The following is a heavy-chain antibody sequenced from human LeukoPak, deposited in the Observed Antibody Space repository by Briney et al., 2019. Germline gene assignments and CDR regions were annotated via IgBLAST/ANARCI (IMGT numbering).Heavy chain of an antibody. Sequence: NASETLSLTCTVSGGSISSYYWSWIRQPPGKGLEWIGYIYYSGSTNYNPSLKSRVTISVDTSKNQFSLKLSSVTAADTAVYYCARAPAAAGLDYWGQGTLVTVSS. V-gene: IGHV4-59*01. CDR3: ARAPAAAGLDY. CDR2: IYYSGST. D-gene: IGHD6-13*01. CDR1: GGSISSYY. J-gene: IGHJ4*02.